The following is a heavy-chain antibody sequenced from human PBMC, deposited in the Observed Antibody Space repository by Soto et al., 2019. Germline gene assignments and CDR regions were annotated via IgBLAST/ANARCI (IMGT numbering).Heavy chain of an antibody. J-gene: IGHJ6*02. CDR2: ISTYNGDT. D-gene: IGHD1-26*01. CDR3: ARSGSVPYYYYGLDV. Sequence: VQLVQSGAEVKKPGASVKVSCKASGYTFSRSGISWGRQAPGQGLEWMGWISTYNGDTNYAQKVQGRVTMTTDTSTSTAFMELMSLRSDDTAVYYCARSGSVPYYYYGLDVWGQGTTVTVSS. V-gene: IGHV1-18*01. CDR1: GYTFSRSG.